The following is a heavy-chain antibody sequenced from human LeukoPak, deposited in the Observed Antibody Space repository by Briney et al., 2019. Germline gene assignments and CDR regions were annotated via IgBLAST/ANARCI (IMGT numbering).Heavy chain of an antibody. Sequence: ASVKVSCKASGYTFTSYAMHWVRRAPGQRLEWMGWINAGNGDTKYSQKFQGRVTIARDTSASTAYMELSSLRSEDTAVYYCARDRGETGDFDYWGQGTLVTVSS. CDR2: INAGNGDT. CDR3: ARDRGETGDFDY. CDR1: GYTFTSYA. J-gene: IGHJ4*02. D-gene: IGHD1-1*01. V-gene: IGHV1-3*01.